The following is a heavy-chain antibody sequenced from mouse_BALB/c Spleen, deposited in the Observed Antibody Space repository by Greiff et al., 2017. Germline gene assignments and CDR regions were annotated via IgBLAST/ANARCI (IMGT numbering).Heavy chain of an antibody. CDR3: ARGGLGPFDY. Sequence: VQLQQPGAELVKPGASVKLSCKASGYTFTSYWMHWVKQRPGQGLEWIGEINPSNGRTNYNEKFKSKATLTVDKSSSTAYMQLSSLTSEDSAVYYCARGGLGPFDYWGQGTTLTVSS. J-gene: IGHJ2*01. CDR1: GYTFTSYW. V-gene: IGHV1S81*02. D-gene: IGHD4-1*01. CDR2: INPSNGRT.